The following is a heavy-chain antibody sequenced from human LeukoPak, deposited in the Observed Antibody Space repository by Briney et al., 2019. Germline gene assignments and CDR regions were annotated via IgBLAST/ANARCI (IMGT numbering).Heavy chain of an antibody. D-gene: IGHD1-1*01. CDR3: ARSPRGGNWNEALDY. J-gene: IGHJ4*02. CDR1: GYSFTTYW. CDR2: FYPGDSDT. V-gene: IGHV5-51*01. Sequence: GESLKISCKASGYSFTTYWIGWVRQMPGKGLEWMGMFYPGDSDTRKSPSFQGQVTLSADKSITTAYLQWSSLKASDTAMYYCARSPRGGNWNEALDYWGQGTLVTVSS.